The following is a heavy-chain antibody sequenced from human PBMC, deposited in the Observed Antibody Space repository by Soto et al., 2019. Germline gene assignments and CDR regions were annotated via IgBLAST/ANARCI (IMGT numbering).Heavy chain of an antibody. J-gene: IGHJ4*02. V-gene: IGHV3-30*18. D-gene: IGHD3-16*01. CDR1: GFTFSSYG. Sequence: QVQLVESGGGVVQPGRSLRLSCAASGFTFSSYGMHWVRQAPGKGLEWVAVISYDGSNKYYADSVKGRFTISRDNSKNTLYLQMNSLRAEDTALYYCAKDRLGAVSFFDYWGQGTLVTVSS. CDR2: ISYDGSNK. CDR3: AKDRLGAVSFFDY.